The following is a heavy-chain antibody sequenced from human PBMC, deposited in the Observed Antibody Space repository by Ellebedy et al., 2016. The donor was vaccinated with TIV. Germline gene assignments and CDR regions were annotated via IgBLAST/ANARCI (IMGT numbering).Heavy chain of an antibody. CDR1: GCSISSYY. CDR3: ATHERDVGVVEYAFDI. J-gene: IGHJ3*02. D-gene: IGHD3-3*01. Sequence: MPSETLSLTCTVSGCSISSYYWGWIRQPPGKGLDWIGSIYYGVSTNYNPSLKSRVTISVDTSKNQFSLKLSSVTAADTAVYYCATHERDVGVVEYAFDIWGQGTMVTVSS. CDR2: IYYGVST. V-gene: IGHV4-59*08.